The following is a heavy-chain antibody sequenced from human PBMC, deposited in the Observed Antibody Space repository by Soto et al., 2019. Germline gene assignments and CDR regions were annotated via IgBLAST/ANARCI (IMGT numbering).Heavy chain of an antibody. CDR2: IYTSGST. J-gene: IGHJ3*02. CDR3: ARDSNMVRGVTATWGAFDI. Sequence: PSETLSLTCTASGGSISSYYWSWIRQPAGKGLEWIGRIYTSGSTNYNPSLKSRVTMSVDTSKNQFSLKLSSVTAADTAVYYCARDSNMVRGVTATWGAFDIWGQGTMVTVSS. V-gene: IGHV4-4*07. CDR1: GGSISSYY. D-gene: IGHD3-10*01.